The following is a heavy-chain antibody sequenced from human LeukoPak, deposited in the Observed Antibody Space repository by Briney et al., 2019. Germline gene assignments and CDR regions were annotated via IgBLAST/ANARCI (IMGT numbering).Heavy chain of an antibody. CDR1: GFTFGSYA. Sequence: GGSLRLSCAAYGFTFGSYAMSWVRQAPGKGLEWVSAISGSGGSTYYADSVKGRFTISRDNSKNTLYLQMNSLRAEDTAVYYCANEAGYSYGNYWGQGTLVTVSS. V-gene: IGHV3-23*01. D-gene: IGHD5-18*01. J-gene: IGHJ4*02. CDR3: ANEAGYSYGNY. CDR2: ISGSGGST.